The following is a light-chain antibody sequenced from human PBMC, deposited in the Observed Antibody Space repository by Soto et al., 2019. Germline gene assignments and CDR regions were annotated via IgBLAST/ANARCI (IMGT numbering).Light chain of an antibody. V-gene: IGKV1-12*01. CDR1: QNIRSR. J-gene: IGKJ5*01. CDR3: PQGVSLSIT. CDR2: DAS. Sequence: DIQMTQSPSSVSASVGDRVIINCRASQNIRSRLAWYQQKPGRAPNLLIYDASNFQSGVPSRFSGSGSETDFTLTINGLQPEDFGTYYCPQGVSLSITFGQGTRLETK.